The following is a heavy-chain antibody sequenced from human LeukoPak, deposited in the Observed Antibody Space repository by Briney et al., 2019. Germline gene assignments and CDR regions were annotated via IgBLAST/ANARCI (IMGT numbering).Heavy chain of an antibody. J-gene: IGHJ6*04. Sequence: GGSLRLSCAASGFTFSSYRMSWVRKAPGQGLEWVANIKQDGSGKYYVDSVKGRFTISRDNAKNSLYLQMNSLRAEDTAVYYCARQNQLGVWGKGTTVTVSS. CDR1: GFTFSSYR. D-gene: IGHD2-2*01. CDR3: ARQNQLGV. CDR2: IKQDGSGK. V-gene: IGHV3-7*01.